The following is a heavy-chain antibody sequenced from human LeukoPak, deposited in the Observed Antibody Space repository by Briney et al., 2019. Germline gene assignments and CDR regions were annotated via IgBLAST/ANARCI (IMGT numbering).Heavy chain of an antibody. J-gene: IGHJ4*02. D-gene: IGHD4-17*01. CDR3: AREGVGYGFDY. Sequence: GGSLRLSCAVSGFSFSTYSWNWVRQTPGKGLEWISYISRRGETIFYADSVKGRFTISRDNVNSFLYLQMNSLRAEDTAVYYCAREGVGYGFDYWGQGTLVTVSS. V-gene: IGHV3-48*01. CDR1: GFSFSTYS. CDR2: ISRRGETI.